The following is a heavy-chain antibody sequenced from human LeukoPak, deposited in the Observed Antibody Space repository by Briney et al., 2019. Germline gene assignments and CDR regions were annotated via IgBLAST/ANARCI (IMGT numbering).Heavy chain of an antibody. Sequence: ASVKVSCKASGYTFTDFYMHWVRQAPGQGLEWMGWINPNSGGTNYAQKFQGRVTVTRDTSIRTAYMELSRLTSDVTAVYYCARAGIVIVPAEGDWGQGTLVTVSS. D-gene: IGHD2-2*01. CDR1: GYTFTDFY. V-gene: IGHV1-2*02. CDR2: INPNSGGT. J-gene: IGHJ4*02. CDR3: ARAGIVIVPAEGD.